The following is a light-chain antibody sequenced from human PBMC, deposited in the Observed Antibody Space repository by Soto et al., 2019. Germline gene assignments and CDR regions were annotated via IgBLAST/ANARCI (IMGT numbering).Light chain of an antibody. CDR2: GAS. V-gene: IGKV3-20*01. J-gene: IGKJ1*01. CDR3: QQYGSSDT. CDR1: QSVSPN. Sequence: RCPGTLSVCPGERATPSSRASQSVSPNLAWYQQKPGQTPRLLIYGASTRATGIPARFSGSGSGTEFTPTSSRLAPEDCAVYYCQQYGSSDTFGQG.